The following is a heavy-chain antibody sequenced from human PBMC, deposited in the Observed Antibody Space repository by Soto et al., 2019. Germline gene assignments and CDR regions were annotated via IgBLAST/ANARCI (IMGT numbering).Heavy chain of an antibody. J-gene: IGHJ4*02. CDR3: ARAGGDPNTPPRAGPFDY. CDR2: ISGSGGST. V-gene: IGHV3-23*01. D-gene: IGHD1-26*01. Sequence: EVQLLESGGGLVQPGGSLRLSCAASGFTFSSYAMSWVRQAPGKGLEWVSAISGSGGSTYYADSVKGRFTISRDNSKNTLYLQMNSLRAEDTAVYYCARAGGDPNTPPRAGPFDYWGQGTLVTVSS. CDR1: GFTFSSYA.